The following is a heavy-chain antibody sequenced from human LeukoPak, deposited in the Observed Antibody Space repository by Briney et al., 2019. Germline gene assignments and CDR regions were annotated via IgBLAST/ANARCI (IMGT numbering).Heavy chain of an antibody. J-gene: IGHJ4*02. D-gene: IGHD3-9*01. CDR3: ARGDILTGYYYFDY. Sequence: ASVKVSCKASGYTFTSYGISWVRQAPGQGLEWIGWISAYNGNTNYAQKLQGRVTMTTDTSTSTAYMELRSLRSDDTAVYYCARGDILTGYYYFDYWGQGTLVTVSS. CDR1: GYTFTSYG. V-gene: IGHV1-18*01. CDR2: ISAYNGNT.